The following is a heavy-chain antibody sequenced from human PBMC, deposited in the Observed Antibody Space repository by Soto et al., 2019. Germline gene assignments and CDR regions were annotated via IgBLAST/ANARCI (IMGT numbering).Heavy chain of an antibody. Sequence: QLQLQESGPGLVKPSETLSLTCTVSGGSISSSSYYWGWIRQPPGKGLEWIGSIYYSGSTYYNPSLKSRVTISVDTSKNQFSLKLSSVTAADTAVYYCARAYYYDSSGYYYLSDAFDIWGQGTMVTVSS. CDR2: IYYSGST. CDR3: ARAYYYDSSGYYYLSDAFDI. V-gene: IGHV4-39*01. J-gene: IGHJ3*02. CDR1: GGSISSSSYY. D-gene: IGHD3-22*01.